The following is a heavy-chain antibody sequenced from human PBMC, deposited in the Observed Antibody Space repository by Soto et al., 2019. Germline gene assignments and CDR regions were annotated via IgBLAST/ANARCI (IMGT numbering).Heavy chain of an antibody. J-gene: IGHJ6*02. D-gene: IGHD3-3*01. CDR1: GFTFSDYY. CDR3: ARDQDFWSGPIKGRYGMDV. CDR2: ISSSGSTI. Sequence: PGGSLRLSCAASGFTFSDYYMSWIRQAPGKGLEWVSYISSSGSTIYYADSVKGRFTISRDNAKNSLYLQMNSLRAEDTAVYYCARDQDFWSGPIKGRYGMDVWGQGTTVTVSS. V-gene: IGHV3-11*01.